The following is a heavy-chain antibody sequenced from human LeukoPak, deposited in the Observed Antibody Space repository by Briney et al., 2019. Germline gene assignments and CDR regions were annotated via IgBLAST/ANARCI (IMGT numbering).Heavy chain of an antibody. V-gene: IGHV1-69*13. Sequence: AASVKVSCKASGGTFSSYAISWVRHAPGQGLEWMGGIIPIFGTANYAQKFQGRVTITADESTSTAYMELSSLRSEDTAVYYCARIIASSGYLIDYWGQGTLVTVSS. CDR3: ARIIASSGYLIDY. CDR2: IIPIFGTA. J-gene: IGHJ4*02. CDR1: GGTFSSYA. D-gene: IGHD3-22*01.